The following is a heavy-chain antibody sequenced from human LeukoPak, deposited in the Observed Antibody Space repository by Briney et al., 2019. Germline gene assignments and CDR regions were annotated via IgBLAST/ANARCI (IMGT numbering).Heavy chain of an antibody. CDR2: INHSGST. V-gene: IGHV4-34*01. D-gene: IGHD4-23*01. J-gene: IGHJ4*02. Sequence: PSETLSLTCAVYGGSFSGYYWSWIRQPPGKGLEWIGEINHSGSTNYNPSLKSRVTISVDTSKNQFSLKLSSVTAADTAVYYCARGGKRRRDYWGQGTLVTVSS. CDR1: GGSFSGYY. CDR3: ARGGKRRRDY.